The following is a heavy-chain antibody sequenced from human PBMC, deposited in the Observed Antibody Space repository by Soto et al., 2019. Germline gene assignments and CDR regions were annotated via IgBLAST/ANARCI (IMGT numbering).Heavy chain of an antibody. Sequence: SETLSLTCTVSGGSISSGGYYWSWIRQHPGKGPEWIGYIYYSGSTYYNPSLKSRVTISVDTSKNQFSLKLSSVTAADTAVYYCARIAAAGYYYGMDVWGQGTTVTVSS. CDR3: ARIAAAGYYYGMDV. CDR2: IYYSGST. V-gene: IGHV4-31*03. J-gene: IGHJ6*02. D-gene: IGHD6-13*01. CDR1: GGSISSGGYY.